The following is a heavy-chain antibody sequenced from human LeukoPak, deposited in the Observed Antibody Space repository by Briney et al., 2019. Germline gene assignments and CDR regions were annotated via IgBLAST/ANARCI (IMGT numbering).Heavy chain of an antibody. CDR3: ARKERGNPFDP. CDR2: ISSSSSTI. D-gene: IGHD2/OR15-2a*01. Sequence: PGGSLRLSCAASGFTFSSYSMNWVRQAPGKGLEWVSYISSSSSTIYYADSVKGRFTISRDNAKNSLYLQMNSLRAEDTAVHYCARKERGNPFDPWGQGTLVTVSS. V-gene: IGHV3-48*01. J-gene: IGHJ5*02. CDR1: GFTFSSYS.